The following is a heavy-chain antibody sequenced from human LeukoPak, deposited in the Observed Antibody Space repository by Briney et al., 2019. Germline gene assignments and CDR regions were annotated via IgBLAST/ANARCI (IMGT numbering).Heavy chain of an antibody. V-gene: IGHV5-51*01. CDR1: GYSFTTYW. CDR2: IYPGDSDT. D-gene: IGHD6-19*01. Sequence: GESLKISCKGSGYSFTTYWIGWVRQMPGQGLEWMGIIYPGDSDTRYSPSFQGQVTISADKSISTAYLQWSSLKASDTAMYYCARPSYSSGWYFDSWGQGTLVTVSS. CDR3: ARPSYSSGWYFDS. J-gene: IGHJ4*02.